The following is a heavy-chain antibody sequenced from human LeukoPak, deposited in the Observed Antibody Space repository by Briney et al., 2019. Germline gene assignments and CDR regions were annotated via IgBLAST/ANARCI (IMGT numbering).Heavy chain of an antibody. J-gene: IGHJ4*02. D-gene: IGHD2-21*01. CDR2: ISVGGGDT. Sequence: GGSLRLSCEASGFIFSSYVMGWVRQAPGKGLEWVSSISVGGGDTFTADSVKGRFTITRENSKNTLYLQMMGLRVEDTAIYYCAKLNLGEMAYFDSWGQGILVTVST. CDR1: GFIFSSYV. CDR3: AKLNLGEMAYFDS. V-gene: IGHV3-23*01.